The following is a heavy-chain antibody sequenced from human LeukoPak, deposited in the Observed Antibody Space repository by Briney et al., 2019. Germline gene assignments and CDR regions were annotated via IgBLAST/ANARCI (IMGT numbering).Heavy chain of an antibody. CDR1: GFTFDDCA. V-gene: IGHV4-59*01. CDR2: IYYSGST. D-gene: IGHD6-13*01. CDR3: ARGHSSSWIDY. Sequence: GSLRLSCAASGFTFDDCAMHWIRQPPGKGLEWIGYIYYSGSTNYNPSLKSRVTISVDTSKNQFSLKLSSVTAADTAVYYCARGHSSSWIDYWGQGTLVTVSS. J-gene: IGHJ4*02.